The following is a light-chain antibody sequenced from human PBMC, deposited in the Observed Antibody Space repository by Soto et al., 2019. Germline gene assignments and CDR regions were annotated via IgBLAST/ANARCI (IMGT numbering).Light chain of an antibody. CDR2: AAS. V-gene: IGKV1-39*01. J-gene: IGKJ5*01. CDR1: QSISSY. CDR3: QQTYNMPPIT. Sequence: DIQMTQSPSSLSASVGDRVTITCRASQSISSYLNWYQQKPGKAPKLLIYAASSLQSGVPSRFRGSGSGTDFTLTISSLQPEHFATYYCQQTYNMPPITFGQGTRL.